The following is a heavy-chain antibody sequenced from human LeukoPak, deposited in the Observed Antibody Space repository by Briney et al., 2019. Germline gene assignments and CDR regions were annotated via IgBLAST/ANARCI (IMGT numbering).Heavy chain of an antibody. V-gene: IGHV1-69*05. Sequence: SVKVSCKASGGTFSSYAISWVRQAPGQGLEWMGGIIPIFGTANYAQKFQGRVTITTDESTSTAYMELSSLRSEDTAVYYCAGGWYSSSRVPFSYWGQGTLVTVSS. J-gene: IGHJ4*02. CDR3: AGGWYSSSRVPFSY. CDR1: GGTFSSYA. D-gene: IGHD6-13*01. CDR2: IIPIFGTA.